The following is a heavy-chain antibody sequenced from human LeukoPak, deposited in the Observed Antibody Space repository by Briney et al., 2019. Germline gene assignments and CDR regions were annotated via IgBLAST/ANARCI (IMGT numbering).Heavy chain of an antibody. D-gene: IGHD3-22*01. CDR3: ARDRVNGLRDSSGYWNY. CDR1: GYTFTDYF. Sequence: GASVKVSCKASGYTFTDYFMHWVRQAPGQGLEWMGWINPNSGGTNYGQKFQGRVTMTRDTSISTAYMELSRLRSDDTAVYYCARDRVNGLRDSSGYWNYWGQGTLVTVSS. V-gene: IGHV1-2*02. J-gene: IGHJ4*02. CDR2: INPNSGGT.